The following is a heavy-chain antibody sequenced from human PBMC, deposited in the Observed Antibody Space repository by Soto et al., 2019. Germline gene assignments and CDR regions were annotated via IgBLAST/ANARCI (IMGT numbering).Heavy chain of an antibody. CDR2: ISGSGAVT. CDR3: ATVSPLRFFVR. V-gene: IGHV3-23*01. CDR1: GFTFENFA. Sequence: GGSLRLSCAASGFTFENFAMSWVRQAPGKGLEWVATISGSGAVTHYADSVKGRFSISRDSSNSTLSLHTSGLRAEDTAIYYCATVSPLRFFVRWGQGTLVTVSS. J-gene: IGHJ4*02. D-gene: IGHD3-3*01.